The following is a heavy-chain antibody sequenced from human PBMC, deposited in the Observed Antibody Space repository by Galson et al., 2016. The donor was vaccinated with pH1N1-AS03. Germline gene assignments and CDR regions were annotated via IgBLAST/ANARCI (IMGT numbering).Heavy chain of an antibody. J-gene: IGHJ4*02. CDR2: NNAGNGDT. CDR1: GYTFTSYA. V-gene: IGHV1-3*01. D-gene: IGHD4-17*01. CDR3: ARSDYGDYVDY. Sequence: SVKVSCKASGYTFTSYAMHWVRQAPGQGLEWMGWNNAGNGDTKYSQKFQGRVTITRDTSASMAYMGLSSLRSEDTAVYYCARSDYGDYVDYWGQGTLVTVSS.